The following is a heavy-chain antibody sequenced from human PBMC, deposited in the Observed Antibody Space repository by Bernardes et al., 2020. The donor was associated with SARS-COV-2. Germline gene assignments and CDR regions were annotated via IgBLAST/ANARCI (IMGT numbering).Heavy chain of an antibody. Sequence: SETLSLTCTVSGGSISTYYWSWIRQPPGKGLEWIGYINYSGVTNYNPSLKSRVTISVDTSKNQFSLKLTSVTPADTAVYYCARERYCSGRNCYSVWFDPWGQGALVTVSS. D-gene: IGHD2-15*01. CDR3: ARERYCSGRNCYSVWFDP. CDR1: GGSISTYY. J-gene: IGHJ5*02. CDR2: INYSGVT. V-gene: IGHV4-59*01.